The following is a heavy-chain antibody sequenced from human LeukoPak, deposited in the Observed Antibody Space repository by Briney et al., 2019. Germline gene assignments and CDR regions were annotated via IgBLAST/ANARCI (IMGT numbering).Heavy chain of an antibody. J-gene: IGHJ4*02. D-gene: IGHD3-16*01. Sequence: GESLRLSCAASGFTFSSYAMHWVRQAPGKGLEWVAVISYDGSNKYYADSVKGRFTISRDNSKNTLYLQMNSLRAEDTAVYYCARDYLFPGGYFDYWGQGTLVTVSS. V-gene: IGHV3-30*01. CDR1: GFTFSSYA. CDR3: ARDYLFPGGYFDY. CDR2: ISYDGSNK.